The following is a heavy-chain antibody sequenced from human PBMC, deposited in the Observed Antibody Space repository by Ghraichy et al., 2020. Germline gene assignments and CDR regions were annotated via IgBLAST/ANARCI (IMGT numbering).Heavy chain of an antibody. V-gene: IGHV3-23*01. Sequence: LSLTCAASGFTFSNYAMSWVRQAPGKWLEWVSTISGSGGSTYYADSVKGRFTISRDNSKNTLYLQMNSLRAEDTAVYYCARRGYSYGFYYFDYWGQGTLVTVSS. D-gene: IGHD5-18*01. CDR1: GFTFSNYA. J-gene: IGHJ4*02. CDR2: ISGSGGST. CDR3: ARRGYSYGFYYFDY.